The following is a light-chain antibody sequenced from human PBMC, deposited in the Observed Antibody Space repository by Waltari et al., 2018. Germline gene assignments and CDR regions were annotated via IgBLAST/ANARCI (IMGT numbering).Light chain of an antibody. CDR2: AAS. CDR3: QQYYSYLRT. V-gene: IGKV1-8*01. Sequence: AIRMTQSPSSFSASTGDRVTITYRASQGISSYLAWYQQKPGKAPKLLIYAASTLQSGVPSRFSGSGSGTDFTLTISCLQSEDFATYYCQQYYSYLRTFGQGTKVEIK. CDR1: QGISSY. J-gene: IGKJ1*01.